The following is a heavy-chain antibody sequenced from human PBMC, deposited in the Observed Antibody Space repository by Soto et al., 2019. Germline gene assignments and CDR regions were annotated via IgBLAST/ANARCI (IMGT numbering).Heavy chain of an antibody. CDR2: FDSEDGET. CDR3: AAEGEAAAGNDFYYYGMDV. D-gene: IGHD6-13*01. Sequence: ASVKVSCKVSGYTLTELSMHWVRQAPGKGLEWMGGFDSEDGETIYAQKFQGRVTMTEDTSTDTAYMELSSLRSEDTAVYYCAAEGEAAAGNDFYYYGMDVWGQGTTVTVSS. J-gene: IGHJ6*02. CDR1: GYTLTELS. V-gene: IGHV1-24*01.